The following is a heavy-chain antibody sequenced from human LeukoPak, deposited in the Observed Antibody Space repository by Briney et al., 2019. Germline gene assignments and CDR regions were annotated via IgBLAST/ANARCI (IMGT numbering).Heavy chain of an antibody. D-gene: IGHD3-22*01. CDR3: SRGIHRMDYDSSGYYHY. CDR1: GFTFSSYA. V-gene: IGHV3-30*04. CDR2: ISYDGSYK. J-gene: IGHJ4*02. Sequence: PGGSLRPSCAASGFTFSSYAMHWVRQAPGKGLEWVAGISYDGSYKYYADSVKGRVTISRDNSKNTLYLQMNSLRAEDTAVFYCSRGIHRMDYDSSGYYHYWGQGTLVTVSS.